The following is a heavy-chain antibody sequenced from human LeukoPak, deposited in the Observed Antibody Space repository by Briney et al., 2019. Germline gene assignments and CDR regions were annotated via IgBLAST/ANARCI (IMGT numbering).Heavy chain of an antibody. CDR2: ISYDGSNK. D-gene: IGHD3-22*01. J-gene: IGHJ4*02. CDR3: AKDRSYYDSSGFFDY. Sequence: GGSLRLSCAASGFTFSSYGMHWVRQAPGKGLEWVAVISYDGSNKYYADSVKGRFTISRDSSKNTLYLQMNSLRAEDTAVYYCAKDRSYYDSSGFFDYWGQGTLVTVSS. CDR1: GFTFSSYG. V-gene: IGHV3-30*18.